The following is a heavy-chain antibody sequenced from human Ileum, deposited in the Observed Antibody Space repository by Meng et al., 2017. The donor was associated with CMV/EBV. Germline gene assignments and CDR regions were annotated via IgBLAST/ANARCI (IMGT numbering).Heavy chain of an antibody. J-gene: IGHJ4*02. D-gene: IGHD3-16*02. V-gene: IGHV3-74*01. CDR1: GFTFSSYW. CDR2: INTDATTT. Sequence: GGPLRLSCETSGFTFSSYWMHWVRQGPGKGLEWVSRINTDATTTTYAESVKGRFTISRDNAKNTLYLQMNNLGADDAAVYYCTRAGSYRHDYWGQGTLVTVSS. CDR3: TRAGSYRHDY.